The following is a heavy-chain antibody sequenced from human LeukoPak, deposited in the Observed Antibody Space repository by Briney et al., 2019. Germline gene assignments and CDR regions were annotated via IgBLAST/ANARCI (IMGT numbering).Heavy chain of an antibody. D-gene: IGHD3-16*01. CDR2: VSPNNGGT. J-gene: IGHJ4*02. Sequence: GASVKVSCKASGYTFTAYYIHWVRQAPGQRLEWMGWVSPNNGGTNYAQKFQDRVTMTRDTSISTLYMDLNSLRSDDTAVYYCARSDVLYASQGEARYSNHWGQGTLVTVSS. V-gene: IGHV1-2*02. CDR1: GYTFTAYY. CDR3: ARSDVLYASQGEARYSNH.